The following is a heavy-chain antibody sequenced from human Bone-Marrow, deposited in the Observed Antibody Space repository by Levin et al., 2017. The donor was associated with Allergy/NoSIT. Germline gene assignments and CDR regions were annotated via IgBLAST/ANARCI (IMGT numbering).Heavy chain of an antibody. D-gene: IGHD2-2*01. CDR3: AREGGRYQLLGPFDY. CDR2: ISYDGSNK. Sequence: GGSLRLSCAASGFTFSSYAMHWVRQAPGKGLEWVAVISYDGSNKYYADSVKGRFTISRDNSKNTLYLQMNSLRAEDTAVYYCAREGGRYQLLGPFDYWGQGTLVTVSS. CDR1: GFTFSSYA. V-gene: IGHV3-30*04. J-gene: IGHJ4*02.